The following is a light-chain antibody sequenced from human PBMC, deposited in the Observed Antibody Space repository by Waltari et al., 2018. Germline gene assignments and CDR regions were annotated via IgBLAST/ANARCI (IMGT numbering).Light chain of an antibody. Sequence: QSALTQPRSVSGSPGQSVTISCTGTNSDVGGYLYVSWYQRRPGQAPKVLIYDVTYRASGVPNRFSGPKSGNTASLTISGLRPDDEADYFCCSYADGNTYLFGSGTYVTVL. CDR1: NSDVGGYLY. CDR3: CSYADGNTYL. J-gene: IGLJ1*01. CDR2: DVT. V-gene: IGLV2-11*01.